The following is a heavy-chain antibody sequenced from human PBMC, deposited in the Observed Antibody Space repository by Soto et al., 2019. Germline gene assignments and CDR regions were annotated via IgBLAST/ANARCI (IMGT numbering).Heavy chain of an antibody. D-gene: IGHD6-6*01. Sequence: LILSCAASGFTFSSYAMSWVRQAPGKGLEWVSAISGSGGSTYYADSVKGRFTISRDNSKNTLYLQMNSLRAEDTAVYYCAIRSRYYHYGMDVWCQGATVTGSS. CDR2: ISGSGGST. CDR3: AIRSRYYHYGMDV. J-gene: IGHJ6*02. CDR1: GFTFSSYA. V-gene: IGHV3-23*01.